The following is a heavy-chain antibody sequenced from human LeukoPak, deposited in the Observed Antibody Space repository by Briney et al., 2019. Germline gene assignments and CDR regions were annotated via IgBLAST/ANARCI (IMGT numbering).Heavy chain of an antibody. V-gene: IGHV3-33*01. CDR1: GFTFSSYG. CDR3: ACYYDSSGSPYYFDY. J-gene: IGHJ4*02. CDR2: IWYDGSNK. D-gene: IGHD3-22*01. Sequence: PGRSLRLSCAASGFTFSSYGMHWVRQAPGKGLEWVAAIWYDGSNKYYADSVKGRFTISRDNSKNTLYLQMNSLRAEDTAVYYCACYYDSSGSPYYFDYWGQGTLVTVSS.